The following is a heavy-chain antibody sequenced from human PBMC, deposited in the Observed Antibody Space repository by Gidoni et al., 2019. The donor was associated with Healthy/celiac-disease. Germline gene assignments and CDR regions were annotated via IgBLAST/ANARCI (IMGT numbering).Heavy chain of an antibody. J-gene: IGHJ4*02. Sequence: QVQIQQWGAGLLRASETLCLTCAVYGGSFSGYYWSWIRQPPGKGLEWIGEINHSGSTNYNPSLKSRVTISVDTSKNQFSLKLSSVTAADTAVYYCARVGGWSFPFDYWGQGTLVTVSS. CDR3: ARVGGWSFPFDY. CDR1: GGSFSGYY. CDR2: INHSGST. V-gene: IGHV4-34*01. D-gene: IGHD6-19*01.